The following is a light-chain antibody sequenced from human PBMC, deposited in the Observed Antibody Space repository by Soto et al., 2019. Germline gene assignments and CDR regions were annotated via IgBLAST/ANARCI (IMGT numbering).Light chain of an antibody. J-gene: IGKJ1*01. V-gene: IGKV3-15*01. Sequence: EIVMTQSPATLSVSPGERVTLSCRASQSISTNLAWYQQKPGQAPRLLIHGASTRAPGFPARFSGSGSGTDFTLTISSLQSEDFAVYYCQQYNNWPWTFGQGTKV. CDR1: QSISTN. CDR2: GAS. CDR3: QQYNNWPWT.